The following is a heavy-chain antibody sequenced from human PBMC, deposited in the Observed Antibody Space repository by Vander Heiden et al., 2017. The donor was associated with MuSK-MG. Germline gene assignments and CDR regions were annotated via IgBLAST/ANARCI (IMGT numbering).Heavy chain of an antibody. D-gene: IGHD2-15*01. V-gene: IGHV3-30*18. J-gene: IGHJ4*02. Sequence: QVQLVESGGGVVQPGRSLRLSCAASGFTFSSYGMHWVRQAPGKGLEWGAVISYDGSNKYYADSVKGRFTISRDNSKNTLYLQMNSLRAEDTAVYYCAKPAGYCSGGSCRGVFDYWGQGTLVTVSS. CDR2: ISYDGSNK. CDR1: GFTFSSYG. CDR3: AKPAGYCSGGSCRGVFDY.